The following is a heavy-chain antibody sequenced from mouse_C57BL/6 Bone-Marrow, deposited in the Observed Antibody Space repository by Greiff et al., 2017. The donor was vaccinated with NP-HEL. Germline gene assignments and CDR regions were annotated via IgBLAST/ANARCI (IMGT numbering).Heavy chain of an antibody. Sequence: QVQLQQSGAELARPGASVKLSCKASGYTFPSYGLSWVKQRTGQGLEWIGEIYPRSGNTYYNEKFKGKATLTADKSSSTAYMELRSLTSEDSAVYFCARFDYSNGFAYWGQGTLVTVSA. D-gene: IGHD2-5*01. CDR1: GYTFPSYG. J-gene: IGHJ3*01. CDR2: IYPRSGNT. CDR3: ARFDYSNGFAY. V-gene: IGHV1-81*01.